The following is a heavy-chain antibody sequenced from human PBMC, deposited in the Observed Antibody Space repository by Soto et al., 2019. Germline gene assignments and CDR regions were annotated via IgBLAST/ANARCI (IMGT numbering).Heavy chain of an antibody. V-gene: IGHV4-59*08. Sequence: SETLSLTCTVSGGSIASYYWGWIRQPPGKGLEWLGFIFYTGNTNYNPSLKGRVTISVDTLKKQFSLKLSSVTATDTAVYYCARHSSSWSHFGYWGQGTLVTVSS. CDR3: ARHSSSWSHFGY. J-gene: IGHJ4*02. D-gene: IGHD6-13*01. CDR1: GGSIASYY. CDR2: IFYTGNT.